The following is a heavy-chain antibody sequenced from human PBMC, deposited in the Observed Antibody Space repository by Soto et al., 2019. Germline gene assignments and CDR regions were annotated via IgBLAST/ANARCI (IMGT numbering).Heavy chain of an antibody. CDR1: GYSFTSYW. Sequence: GESLKISCKGSGYSFTSYWISWVRQMPGKGLEWMGRIDPSDSYTNYSPSFQGHVTISADKSISTAYLQWSSLKASDTAMYYCARHGGDYGDYADFDYWGQGTLVTVSS. D-gene: IGHD4-17*01. V-gene: IGHV5-10-1*01. J-gene: IGHJ4*02. CDR3: ARHGGDYGDYADFDY. CDR2: IDPSDSYT.